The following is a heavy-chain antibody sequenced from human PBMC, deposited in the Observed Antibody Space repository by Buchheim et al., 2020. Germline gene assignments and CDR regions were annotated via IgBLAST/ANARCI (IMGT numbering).Heavy chain of an antibody. J-gene: IGHJ3*02. CDR3: ARQGVYYDSSGYYDDAFEI. Sequence: EVQLVQSGAEVKKPGESLRISCKGSGYSFTSYWISWVRQMPGKGLEWMGRIDPSDSYTNYSPSFQGHVTISADKSISTAFPQWSSLKASDTAMYYCARQGVYYDSSGYYDDAFEIWGQGT. D-gene: IGHD3-22*01. V-gene: IGHV5-10-1*03. CDR2: IDPSDSYT. CDR1: GYSFTSYW.